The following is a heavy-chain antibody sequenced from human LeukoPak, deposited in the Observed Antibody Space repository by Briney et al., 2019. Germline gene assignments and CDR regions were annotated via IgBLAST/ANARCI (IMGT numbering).Heavy chain of an antibody. CDR2: IWYDGSNK. V-gene: IGHV3-33*06. Sequence: PGGSLRLSCAASGFTFSSYGMHWVRQAPGKGLEWVAVIWYDGSNKYYADSVKGRFTISRDNSKNTLYLQMNSLRAEDTAVYYCAKELDDGYNPFDYWGQGTLVTVSS. CDR1: GFTFSSYG. CDR3: AKELDDGYNPFDY. J-gene: IGHJ4*02. D-gene: IGHD5-24*01.